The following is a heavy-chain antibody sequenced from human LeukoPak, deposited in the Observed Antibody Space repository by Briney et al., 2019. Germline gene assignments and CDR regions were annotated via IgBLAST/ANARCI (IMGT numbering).Heavy chain of an antibody. D-gene: IGHD4-11*01. CDR1: GGSISSYY. Sequence: SETLSLTCTVSGGSISSYYWSWIRQPAGKGLEWIGRFYTCGSTNYNPSLKSRVTMSVDTSKNQFSLKLSSVTAADTAVYYCAREATVDWWFDPWGQGTLVTVSS. J-gene: IGHJ5*02. V-gene: IGHV4-4*07. CDR2: FYTCGST. CDR3: AREATVDWWFDP.